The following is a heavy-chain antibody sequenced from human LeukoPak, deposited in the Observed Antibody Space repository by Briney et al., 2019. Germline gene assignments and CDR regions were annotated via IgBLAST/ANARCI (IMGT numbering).Heavy chain of an antibody. CDR1: GGSISSYY. CDR3: ARHTPYGDLSFDC. Sequence: SETLSLTCTVSGGSISSYYWSWIRQPPGKGLEWIGYMYYSGKTNYNPSLKSRVSMSVDTSKNQVSLKLYSVTAADTAVYYCARHTPYGDLSFDCWGQGTLVTVSP. CDR2: MYYSGKT. V-gene: IGHV4-59*08. J-gene: IGHJ4*02. D-gene: IGHD2-21*02.